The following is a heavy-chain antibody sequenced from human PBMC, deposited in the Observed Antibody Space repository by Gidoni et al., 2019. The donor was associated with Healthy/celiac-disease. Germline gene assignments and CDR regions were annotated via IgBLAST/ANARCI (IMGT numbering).Heavy chain of an antibody. CDR3: ARGSGRDGYNSAFDI. CDR1: GFTFSSYS. CDR2: ISSSSSTI. J-gene: IGHJ3*02. V-gene: IGHV3-48*02. Sequence: EVQLVESGGGLVQPGGPLSLSCAASGFTFSSYSMNWVRQAPGKGLEWVSYISSSSSTIYYADSVKGRFTISRDNAKNSLYLQMNSLRDEDTAVYYCARGSGRDGYNSAFDIWGQGTMVTVSS. D-gene: IGHD5-12*01.